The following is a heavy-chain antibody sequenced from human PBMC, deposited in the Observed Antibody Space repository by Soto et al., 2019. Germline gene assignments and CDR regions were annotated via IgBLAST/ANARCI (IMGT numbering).Heavy chain of an antibody. D-gene: IGHD6-19*01. CDR1: GYSISSGYY. V-gene: IGHV4-38-2*01. CDR2: IYHSGST. J-gene: IGHJ6*02. Sequence: PSETLSLTCAVSGYSISSGYYWGWIRQPPGKGLEWIGSIYHSGSTYYNPSLKSRVTISVDTSKNQFSLKLSSVTAADTAVYYCARLSGWSGYYYYFGMDVWGQGTTVTVSS. CDR3: ARLSGWSGYYYYFGMDV.